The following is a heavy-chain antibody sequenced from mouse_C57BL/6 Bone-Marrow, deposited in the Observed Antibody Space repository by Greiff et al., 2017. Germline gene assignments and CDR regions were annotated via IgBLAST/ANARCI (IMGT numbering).Heavy chain of an antibody. V-gene: IGHV1-76*01. CDR3: AREGGRDYFDY. Sequence: VKLQESGAELVRPGASVKLSCKASGYTFTDYYINWVKQRPGQGLEWIARIYPGSGNTYYNEKFKGKATLTAEKSSSTAYMQLSSLTSEDPAVYFCAREGGRDYFDYWGQGTTLTVSS. CDR1: GYTFTDYY. CDR2: IYPGSGNT. J-gene: IGHJ2*01.